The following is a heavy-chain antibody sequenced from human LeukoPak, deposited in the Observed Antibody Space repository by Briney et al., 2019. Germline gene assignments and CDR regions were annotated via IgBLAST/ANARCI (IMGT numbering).Heavy chain of an antibody. Sequence: PGGSLRLSCAASGFTFSSYGMHWVRQAPGKGLEWVAVISYDGSNKYYADSVKGRFTISRDNSKNTLYLQMNSLRAEDTAVYYYAKAPSGSAPPDYWGQGTLVTVSS. V-gene: IGHV3-30*18. J-gene: IGHJ4*02. CDR2: ISYDGSNK. D-gene: IGHD3-10*01. CDR1: GFTFSSYG. CDR3: AKAPSGSAPPDY.